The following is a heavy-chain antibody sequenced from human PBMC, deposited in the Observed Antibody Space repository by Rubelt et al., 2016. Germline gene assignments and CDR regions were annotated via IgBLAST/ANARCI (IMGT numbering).Heavy chain of an antibody. D-gene: IGHD6-13*01. CDR2: IYYSGST. J-gene: IGHJ5*02. CDR1: VDSFSGYY. CDR3: ARRIAVAGGWFDP. V-gene: IGHV4-34*01. Sequence: QEQLQQWGAELLKPSETLSLTCAVYVDSFSGYYWTWIRQSPGRGLEWIGTIYYSGSTYYNPSLKSRVSISVDTSKNQFSLKLTLVTAAETAVYYCARRIAVAGGWFDPWGQGALVTVSS.